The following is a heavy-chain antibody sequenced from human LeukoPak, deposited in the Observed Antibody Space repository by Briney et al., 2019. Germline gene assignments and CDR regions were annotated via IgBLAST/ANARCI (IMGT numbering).Heavy chain of an antibody. D-gene: IGHD3-10*01. CDR1: GYTFTGYY. CDR2: INPNSGGT. J-gene: IGHJ5*02. Sequence: ASVKVSCKASGYTFTGYYIQWVRQAPGQGLEWMGWINPNSGGTNYAQKFQGRVTMTRDTSISTAYMELRRLRSDDTAVYYCARDRALMVRGVTPACWFDPWGQGTLVTVSS. CDR3: ARDRALMVRGVTPACWFDP. V-gene: IGHV1-2*02.